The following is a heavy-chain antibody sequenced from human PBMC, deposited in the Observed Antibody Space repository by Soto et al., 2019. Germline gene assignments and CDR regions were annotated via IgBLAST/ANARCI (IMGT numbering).Heavy chain of an antibody. CDR2: ISGSGGST. D-gene: IGHD6-13*01. V-gene: IGHV3-23*01. CDR3: ARDRLDSTCEFLDALAI. CDR1: GFTFSSYA. J-gene: IGHJ3*02. Sequence: GVLRLSCGASGFTFSSYAMSWVRQAPGKGLEWVSAISGSGGSTYYADSVKGRFTISRDNSKNTLYLQMNSLRAEDTAVYYCARDRLDSTCEFLDALAIRAQGTTVPVSS.